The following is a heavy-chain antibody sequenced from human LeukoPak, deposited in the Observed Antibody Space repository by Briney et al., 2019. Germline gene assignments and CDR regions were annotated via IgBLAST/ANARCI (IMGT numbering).Heavy chain of an antibody. CDR3: ARESGYCSSTSCLNWFDP. D-gene: IGHD2-2*01. CDR2: INPNSGGT. Sequence: ASVKVSCKASGYTSTGYYMHWVRQAPGQGLEWMGWINPNSGGTNYAQKFQGRVTMTRDTSISTAYMELSRLRSDDTAVYYCARESGYCSSTSCLNWFDPWGQGTLVTVSS. CDR1: GYTSTGYY. V-gene: IGHV1-2*02. J-gene: IGHJ5*02.